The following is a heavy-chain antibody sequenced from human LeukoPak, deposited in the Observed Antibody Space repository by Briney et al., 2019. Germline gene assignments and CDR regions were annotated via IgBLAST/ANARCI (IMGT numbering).Heavy chain of an antibody. CDR2: IYYSGST. D-gene: IGHD3-16*01. Sequence: SETLSLTCAVSGGSISSGGYSWSWIRQPPGKGLEWIGYIYYSGSTYYNPSLKSRVTISVDTSKNQFSLKLSSVTAADTAVYYCARVRVGGRYFDYWGQGTLVTVSS. CDR1: GGSISSGGYS. CDR3: ARVRVGGRYFDY. V-gene: IGHV4-30-4*07. J-gene: IGHJ4*02.